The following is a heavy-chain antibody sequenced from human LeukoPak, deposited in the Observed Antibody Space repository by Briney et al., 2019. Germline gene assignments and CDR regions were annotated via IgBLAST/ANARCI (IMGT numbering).Heavy chain of an antibody. V-gene: IGHV3-66*01. CDR2: IYSGGNT. Sequence: PGGSLRLSCAASGFTVSSSYMNWVRQAPGKGLEWVSVIYSGGNTYYADSVKDRFTISRDNSKNTLYLQMNSLRAEDTAVYYCAREGTYYDILTGYDWGQGTLVTVSS. J-gene: IGHJ4*02. D-gene: IGHD3-9*01. CDR1: GFTVSSSY. CDR3: AREGTYYDILTGYD.